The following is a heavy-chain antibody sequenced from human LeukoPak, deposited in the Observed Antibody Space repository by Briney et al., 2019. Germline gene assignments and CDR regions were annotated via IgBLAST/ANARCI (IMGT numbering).Heavy chain of an antibody. CDR3: AMPCDDYVWGSYPHY. CDR1: GFTFSSYG. D-gene: IGHD3-16*02. CDR2: ISYDGSNK. J-gene: IGHJ4*02. V-gene: IGHV3-30*03. Sequence: PGGSLRLSCAASGFTFSSYGMHWVRQAPGKGLEWVAVISYDGSNKYYADSVKGRFTISRDNSKNTLYLQMSSLRGEDTAVYYCAMPCDDYVWGSYPHYWGQGTLVTVSS.